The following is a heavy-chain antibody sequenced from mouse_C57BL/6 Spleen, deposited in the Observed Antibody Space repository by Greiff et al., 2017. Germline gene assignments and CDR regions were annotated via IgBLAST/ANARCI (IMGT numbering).Heavy chain of an antibody. J-gene: IGHJ2*01. CDR1: GYSITSGYY. D-gene: IGHD2-1*01. Sequence: ESGPGLVKPSQSLSLTCSVTGYSITSGYYWNWIRQFPGNKLEWMGYISYDGSNNYNPSLKNRISITRDTSKNQFFLKLNSVTTEDTATYYCARDGNPYFSYWGQGTTLTVSS. V-gene: IGHV3-6*01. CDR3: ARDGNPYFSY. CDR2: ISYDGSN.